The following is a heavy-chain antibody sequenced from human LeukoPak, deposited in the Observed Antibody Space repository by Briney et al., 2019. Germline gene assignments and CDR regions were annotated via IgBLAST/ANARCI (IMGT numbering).Heavy chain of an antibody. V-gene: IGHV3-9*01. Sequence: GGSLRLSCAASGFTFDDYAMHWVRQAPGKGLEWVSGIRWNSGSIGYADSVKGRFTISRDNAKNSLYLQMNSLRAEDTALYYCAKDMYRGPYYYGSGNYGMDVWGQGTTVTVS. J-gene: IGHJ6*02. CDR1: GFTFDDYA. D-gene: IGHD3-10*01. CDR3: AKDMYRGPYYYGSGNYGMDV. CDR2: IRWNSGSI.